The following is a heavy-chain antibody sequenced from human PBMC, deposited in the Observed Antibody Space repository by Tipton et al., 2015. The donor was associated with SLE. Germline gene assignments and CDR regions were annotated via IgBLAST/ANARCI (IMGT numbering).Heavy chain of an antibody. V-gene: IGHV4-59*01. CDR2: IYYSGST. J-gene: IGHJ5*02. CDR1: GGSISSYY. D-gene: IGHD3-10*01. CDR3: VRYGSGPSGFDP. Sequence: TLSLTCTVSGGSISSYYWSWIRQPPGKGLEWIGYIYYSGSTNYNPSLKSRVTISVDTSKNQFSLKLSSVTAADTAVYYCVRYGSGPSGFDPWGQGTLVTVSS.